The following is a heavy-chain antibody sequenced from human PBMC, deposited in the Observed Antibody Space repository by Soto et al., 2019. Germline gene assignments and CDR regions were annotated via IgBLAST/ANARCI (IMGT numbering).Heavy chain of an antibody. CDR1: GTSMSGSSYY. CDR2: IYYSGST. D-gene: IGHD5-12*01. V-gene: IGHV4-39*01. Sequence: SETLSLTCTVSGTSMSGSSYYWGWIRQPPGKGLEWIGSIYYSGSTYYNPSLKSRVTISVDTSNNQFSLNLGSVTAADTAVYYCAGLGYGGSELNDYWGQGTLVTVSS. J-gene: IGHJ4*02. CDR3: AGLGYGGSELNDY.